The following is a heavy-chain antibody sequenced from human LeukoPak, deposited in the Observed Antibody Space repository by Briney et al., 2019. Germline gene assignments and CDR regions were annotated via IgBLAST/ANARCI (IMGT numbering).Heavy chain of an antibody. D-gene: IGHD3-10*01. CDR2: INTNTGNP. CDR1: GYTFTSYA. V-gene: IGHV7-4-1*02. Sequence: GASVKVSCKASGYTFTSYAMNWARQAPGQGLEWMGWINTNTGNPTYAQGFTGRFVFSLDTSVSTAYLQISSLKAEDTAVYYCAMPAITMVRGVIMGGLDYWGQGTLVTVSS. CDR3: AMPAITMVRGVIMGGLDY. J-gene: IGHJ4*02.